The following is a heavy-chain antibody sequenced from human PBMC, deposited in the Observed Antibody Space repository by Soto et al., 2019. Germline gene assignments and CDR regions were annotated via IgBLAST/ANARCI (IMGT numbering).Heavy chain of an antibody. V-gene: IGHV3-73*01. D-gene: IGHD3-3*01. CDR2: IRSKGDNYAT. CDR3: TRLVEWDQGNEY. CDR1: GFIFSDSP. J-gene: IGHJ4*02. Sequence: GGSLRLSCAASGFIFSDSPIHWVRQASGKGLEWVGRIRSKGDNYATAYAASVRGRFTISRDDSKNTAYLQMNSLKTDDTAVYYCTRLVEWDQGNEYWGQGTLVTVSS.